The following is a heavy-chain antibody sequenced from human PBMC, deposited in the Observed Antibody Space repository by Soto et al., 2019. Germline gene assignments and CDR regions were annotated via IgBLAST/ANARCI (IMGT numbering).Heavy chain of an antibody. CDR2: IIPIFGTA. CDR3: ASPAISYYYYGMDV. CDR1: GGTFSSYA. J-gene: IGHJ6*02. V-gene: IGHV1-69*13. Sequence: SVKVSCKASGGTFSSYAISWVRQAPVQGLEWMGGIIPIFGTANYAQKFQGRVTITADESTSTAYMELSSLRSEDTAVYYCASPAISYYYYGMDVWGQGTTVTVSS.